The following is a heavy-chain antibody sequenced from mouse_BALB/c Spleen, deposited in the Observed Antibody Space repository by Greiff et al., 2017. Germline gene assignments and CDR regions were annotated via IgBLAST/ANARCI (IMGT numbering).Heavy chain of an antibody. CDR2: IYPGSGNT. CDR1: GYAFTNYW. Sequence: QVQLQQSGAELVRPGTSVKISCKASGYAFTNYWLGWVKQRPGHGLEWIGDIYPGSGNTYYNEKFKGKATLTADKSSSTAYMQLSSLTSEDSAVYFCARYDPPYAMDYWGQGTSVTVSS. D-gene: IGHD2-3*01. V-gene: IGHV1-63*01. CDR3: ARYDPPYAMDY. J-gene: IGHJ4*01.